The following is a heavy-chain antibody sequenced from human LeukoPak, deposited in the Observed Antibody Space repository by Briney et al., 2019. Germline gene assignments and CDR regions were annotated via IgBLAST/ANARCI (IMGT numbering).Heavy chain of an antibody. D-gene: IGHD6-13*01. J-gene: IGHJ6*02. CDR2: ISSSSSYI. CDR1: GFTFSSYS. CDR3: ARDRNLAAAGPYYYYYYGMDV. Sequence: PGGSLRLSCAASGFTFSSYSMNWVRQAPGKGLEWVSSISSSSSYIYYADSVKGRLTISRDNAKNSLYLQMNSLRAEDTAVYYCARDRNLAAAGPYYYYYYGMDVWGQGTTVTVSS. V-gene: IGHV3-21*01.